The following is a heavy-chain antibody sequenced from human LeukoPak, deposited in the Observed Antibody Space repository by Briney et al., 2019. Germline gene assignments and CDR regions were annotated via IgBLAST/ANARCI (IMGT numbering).Heavy chain of an antibody. V-gene: IGHV3-23*01. CDR1: GFTFSSHA. D-gene: IGHD1-14*01. J-gene: IGHJ4*02. CDR3: AKDPSVTGYFAS. CDR2: LSGSGYNT. Sequence: PGGSLRLSCAASGFTFSSHALSWVRQAPGKGLEWVSSLSGSGYNTYYADSVKGRFTISRDNSKNTVYLQMNSLRAEDAAVYYCAKDPSVTGYFASWGQATLAPASS.